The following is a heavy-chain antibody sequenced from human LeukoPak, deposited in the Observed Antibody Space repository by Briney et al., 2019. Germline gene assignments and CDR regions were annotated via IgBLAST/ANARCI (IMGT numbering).Heavy chain of an antibody. CDR3: ARDAASLAARRGNFDY. Sequence: PGGSLRLSCAASGFTFSSYWMSWVRQAPGKGLEWVANIKQDGSEKHYVDSVKGRFTISRDNAKNSLYLQMNSLRAEDTAVYYCARDAASLAARRGNFDYWGQGTLVTVSS. D-gene: IGHD6-6*01. V-gene: IGHV3-7*01. CDR1: GFTFSSYW. CDR2: IKQDGSEK. J-gene: IGHJ4*02.